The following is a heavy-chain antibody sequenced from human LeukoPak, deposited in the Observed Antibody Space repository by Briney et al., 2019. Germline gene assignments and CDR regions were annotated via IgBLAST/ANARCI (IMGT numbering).Heavy chain of an antibody. CDR2: ISSSSSYI. D-gene: IGHD6-19*01. Sequence: GGSLRLSCAASGFTFSSYAMSWVRQAPGKGLEWVSSISSSSSYIYYADSVKGRFTISRDNAKNSLYLQMNSLRAEDTAVYYCARHIAVAGKEEDYWGQGTLVTVSS. CDR1: GFTFSSYA. J-gene: IGHJ4*02. V-gene: IGHV3-21*01. CDR3: ARHIAVAGKEEDY.